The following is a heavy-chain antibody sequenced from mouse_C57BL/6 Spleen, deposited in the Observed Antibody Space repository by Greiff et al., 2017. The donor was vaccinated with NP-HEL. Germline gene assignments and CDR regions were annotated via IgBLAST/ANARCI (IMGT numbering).Heavy chain of an antibody. CDR1: GFTFSDYY. Sequence: EVQLVESGGGLVQPGGSLKLSCAASGFTFSDYYMYWVRQTPEKRLEWVAYISNGGGSTYYPDTVKGRFTISRDNAKNTLYLQMSRLKSEDTAMYYCARQGLYYDYDVGGRAMDYWGQGTSVTVSS. CDR3: ARQGLYYDYDVGGRAMDY. J-gene: IGHJ4*01. D-gene: IGHD2-4*01. CDR2: ISNGGGST. V-gene: IGHV5-12*01.